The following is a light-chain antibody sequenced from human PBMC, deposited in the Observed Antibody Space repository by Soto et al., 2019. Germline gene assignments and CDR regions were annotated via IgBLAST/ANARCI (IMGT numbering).Light chain of an antibody. V-gene: IGKV3-20*01. CDR3: QQYGDLPWT. CDR2: AAS. CDR1: QSVSSSH. Sequence: EIVLTQSPGTPSLSPGERAXXSCRASQSVSSSHLAWYQHKPGQAPRLLIYAASSRATGSPDRFSGSGSGTDFTLTINRLEPEDFAVYYCQQYGDLPWTFGQGTKVDIK. J-gene: IGKJ1*01.